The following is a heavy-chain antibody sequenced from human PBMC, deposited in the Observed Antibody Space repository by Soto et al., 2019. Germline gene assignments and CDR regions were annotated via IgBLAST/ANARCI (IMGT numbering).Heavy chain of an antibody. Sequence: LSLTCAVSGGSISSGGYSWSWIRQPPGKGLEWIGYIYHSGSTYYNPSLKSRVTISVDRSKNQFSLKLSSVTAADTAVYYCARSDYYGSGSYYNIGWFDPWGQGTLVTVSS. D-gene: IGHD3-10*01. CDR2: IYHSGST. CDR3: ARSDYYGSGSYYNIGWFDP. CDR1: GGSISSGGYS. V-gene: IGHV4-30-2*01. J-gene: IGHJ5*02.